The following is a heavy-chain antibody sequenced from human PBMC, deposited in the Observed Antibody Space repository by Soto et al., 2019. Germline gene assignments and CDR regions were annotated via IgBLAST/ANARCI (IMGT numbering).Heavy chain of an antibody. CDR3: AHAYGGRSLY. Sequence: QITLKESGPTLVKPTQTLTLTCTFSGFPLTTDRVGVGWIRPPPGEALEWLAVIYWDDSKTYRTSLESRLTIAKDTSKNQVALTMTNMDSLDTATYYCAHAYGGRSLYWGQGTLVTVSS. D-gene: IGHD1-26*01. CDR2: IYWDDSK. CDR1: GFPLTTDRVG. J-gene: IGHJ4*02. V-gene: IGHV2-5*02.